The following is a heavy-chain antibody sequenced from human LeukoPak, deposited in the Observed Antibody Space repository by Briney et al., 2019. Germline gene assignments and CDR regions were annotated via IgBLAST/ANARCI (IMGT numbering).Heavy chain of an antibody. Sequence: ASVKVSCKASGYTFTCYYMHWVRQAPGQGLEWMGRINPNSGGTNYAQKFQGRVTMTRDTSISTAYMELSRLRSDDTAVYYCARGGESDFWSGQNYYYYYYMDVWGKGTTVTVSS. CDR3: ARGGESDFWSGQNYYYYYYMDV. CDR2: INPNSGGT. D-gene: IGHD3-3*01. J-gene: IGHJ6*03. V-gene: IGHV1-2*06. CDR1: GYTFTCYY.